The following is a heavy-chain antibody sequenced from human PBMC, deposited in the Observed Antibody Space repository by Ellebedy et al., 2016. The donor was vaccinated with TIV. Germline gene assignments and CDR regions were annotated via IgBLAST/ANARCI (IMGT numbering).Heavy chain of an antibody. CDR2: IYHSGST. V-gene: IGHV4-4*02. J-gene: IGHJ4*02. CDR1: GGSISSSNW. Sequence: MPSETLSLTCAVSGGSISSSNWWSLVRQPPGKGLAWIGEIYHSGSTHYNPSLKSRVTISVDKSKNQFSLKLSSVTAADTAVYYCARVPRYLSFDYWGQGTLVTVSS. CDR3: ARVPRYLSFDY. D-gene: IGHD1-1*01.